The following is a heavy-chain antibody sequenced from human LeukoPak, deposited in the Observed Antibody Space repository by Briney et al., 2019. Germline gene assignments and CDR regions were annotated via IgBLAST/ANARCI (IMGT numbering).Heavy chain of an antibody. Sequence: SVKVSCKASGGTFSSYAISWVRRAPGQGLEWMGGIIPIFGTANYAQKFQGRVTITADESTSTAYMELSSLRSEDTAVYYCARDGGTMVRGVTSSPGRYYYYYMDVWGKGTTVTVSS. V-gene: IGHV1-69*13. CDR1: GGTFSSYA. D-gene: IGHD3-10*01. CDR2: IIPIFGTA. J-gene: IGHJ6*03. CDR3: ARDGGTMVRGVTSSPGRYYYYYMDV.